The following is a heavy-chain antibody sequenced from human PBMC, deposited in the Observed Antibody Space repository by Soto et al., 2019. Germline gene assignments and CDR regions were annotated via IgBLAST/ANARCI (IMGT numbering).Heavy chain of an antibody. Sequence: QVQLVQSGAEVKKPGSSVKVSCKASGYTFTSYYMHWVRQDPGQGLEWMGIINPSGGSTSYAKKFDGRGTMTMDKSSSTVYLELSSMRSVNTAEDYCARIHYGVNSVGLNYWGQGTLVTVSS. V-gene: IGHV1-46*01. CDR3: ARIHYGVNSVGLNY. D-gene: IGHD4-17*01. CDR2: INPSGGST. J-gene: IGHJ4*02. CDR1: GYTFTSYY.